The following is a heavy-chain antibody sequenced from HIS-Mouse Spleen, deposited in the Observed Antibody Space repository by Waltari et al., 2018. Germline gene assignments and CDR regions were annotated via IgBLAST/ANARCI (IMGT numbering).Heavy chain of an antibody. CDR3: ARDFHDFWSGYYGGDKKHDAFDI. D-gene: IGHD3-3*01. CDR2: IYTSGRP. CDR1: GGSISSYY. Sequence: QVQLQEPGPGLVKPSETLSLTCTVSGGSISSYYWSWIRQPAGKGLEWIGRIYTSGRPNHHPPLKSLVTMSVDTSKNQFSLKLSSVTAADTAVYYCARDFHDFWSGYYGGDKKHDAFDIWGQGTMVTVSS. J-gene: IGHJ3*02. V-gene: IGHV4-4*07.